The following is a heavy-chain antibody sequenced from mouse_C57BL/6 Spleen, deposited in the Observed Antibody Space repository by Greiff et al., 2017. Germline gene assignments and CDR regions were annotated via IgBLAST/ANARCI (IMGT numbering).Heavy chain of an antibody. CDR3: ARGRTGTRYFDY. J-gene: IGHJ2*01. CDR1: GFTFSDYG. Sequence: EVHLVESGGGLVKLGGSLKLSCAASGFTFSDYGMHWVRQAPGKGLEGVAYISSGSSTIYYADTVKGRFTISRDNAKNTLFLQMTSLRSEDTAMYYCARGRTGTRYFDYWGQGTTLTVSS. D-gene: IGHD4-1*01. V-gene: IGHV5-17*01. CDR2: ISSGSSTI.